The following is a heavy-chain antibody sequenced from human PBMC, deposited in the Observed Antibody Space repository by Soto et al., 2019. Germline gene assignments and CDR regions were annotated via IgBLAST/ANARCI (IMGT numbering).Heavy chain of an antibody. CDR2: IYHSGST. D-gene: IGHD2-15*01. CDR3: AHRPSYCSGGSCYSGFDY. V-gene: IGHV4-30-2*02. J-gene: IGHJ4*02. CDR1: GGSISSGGYS. Sequence: SETLSLTCAVSGGSISSGGYSWSWIRQPPGKGLEWIGYIYHSGSTYYNPSLKSRVTISVDRSKNQVVLTMTNMDPVDTATYYCAHRPSYCSGGSCYSGFDYWGQGTLVTVSS.